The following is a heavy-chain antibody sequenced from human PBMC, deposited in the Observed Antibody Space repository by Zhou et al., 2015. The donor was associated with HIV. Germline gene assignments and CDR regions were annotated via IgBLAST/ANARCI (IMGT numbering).Heavy chain of an antibody. Sequence: EVQLLESGGRLGTAWGGSLRLSCAASGFTFSSYAVTWVRQAPGKGLEWVSSLNSDGKYTSYLDSVKGRFTISRDNSNDTLYLQMNSLRGDDTAIYYCAKVGRQYHLLGTGLDVWGQGTPVIVSS. CDR1: GFTFSSYA. CDR3: AKVGRQYHLLGTGLDV. J-gene: IGHJ4*02. V-gene: IGHV3-23*01. CDR2: LNSDGKYT. D-gene: IGHD2-15*01.